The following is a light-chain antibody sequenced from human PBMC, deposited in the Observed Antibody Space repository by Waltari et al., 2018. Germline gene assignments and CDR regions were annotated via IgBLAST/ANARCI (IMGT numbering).Light chain of an antibody. J-gene: IGKJ1*01. CDR1: PSVGTS. Sequence: CRASPSVGTSLSWYQQKPGQAPRRVIFVASRRATGIPDRLRGSGSGTDFCLTISRLEPEGFAVYYCQHYVRFPATFGQGTMVEI. V-gene: IGKV3-20*01. CDR3: QHYVRFPAT. CDR2: VAS.